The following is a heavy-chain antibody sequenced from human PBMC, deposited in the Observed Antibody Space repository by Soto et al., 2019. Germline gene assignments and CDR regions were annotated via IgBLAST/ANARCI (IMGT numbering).Heavy chain of an antibody. V-gene: IGHV4-31*03. J-gene: IGHJ6*03. CDR1: GGSISSGGYY. CDR3: ARDLRGLGPHYYYMDV. Sequence: QVQLQESGPGLVKPSQTLSLTCTVSGGSISSGGYYWSWIRQHPGKGLEWIGYIYYSGSTYYNPSLKSRFTISVDTSKNQFSLKLSSVTAADTAVYYCARDLRGLGPHYYYMDVWGKGTTVTVSS. D-gene: IGHD3-16*01. CDR2: IYYSGST.